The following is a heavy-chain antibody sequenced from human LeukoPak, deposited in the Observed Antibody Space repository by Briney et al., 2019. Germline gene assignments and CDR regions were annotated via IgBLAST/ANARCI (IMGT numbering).Heavy chain of an antibody. Sequence: GGSLRLSCAASGFTFSSYGMHWVRQAPGEGLEWVAVIWYDGSNKYYADSVKGRFTISRDNSKNTLYLQMNSLRAEDTAVYYCARDLGYYDSSGFDPSFDYWGQGTLVTVSS. CDR2: IWYDGSNK. D-gene: IGHD3-22*01. CDR3: ARDLGYYDSSGFDPSFDY. CDR1: GFTFSSYG. J-gene: IGHJ4*02. V-gene: IGHV3-33*01.